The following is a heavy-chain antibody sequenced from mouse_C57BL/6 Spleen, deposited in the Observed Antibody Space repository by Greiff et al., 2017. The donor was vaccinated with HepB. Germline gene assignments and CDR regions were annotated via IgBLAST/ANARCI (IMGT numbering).Heavy chain of an antibody. CDR3: ARAGGTGTRFAY. J-gene: IGHJ3*01. CDR2: IYPGSGST. V-gene: IGHV1-55*01. D-gene: IGHD4-1*01. CDR1: GYTFTSYW. Sequence: VQLQQSGAELVKPGASVKMSCKASGYTFTSYWITWVKQRPGQGLEWIGDIYPGSGSTNYNEKFKSKATLTVDTSSSTAYMQLSSLTSEVSSVYYCARAGGTGTRFAYCGQGTLFTVSA.